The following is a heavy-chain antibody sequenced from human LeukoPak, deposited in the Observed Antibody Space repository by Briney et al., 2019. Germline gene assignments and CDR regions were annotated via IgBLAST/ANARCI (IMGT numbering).Heavy chain of an antibody. V-gene: IGHV3-23*01. J-gene: IGHJ4*02. CDR1: GFTFSSYA. Sequence: GGSLRLSCAASGFTFSSYAMSWVRQAPGKGLEWVSGVSGSGDSTYYTDSDKGRFTISRDNSKNTLYLQMSSLTAKDTAVYYCAKDRSIGTYYTFDSWGQGTLVTVSS. CDR2: VSGSGDST. D-gene: IGHD1-26*01. CDR3: AKDRSIGTYYTFDS.